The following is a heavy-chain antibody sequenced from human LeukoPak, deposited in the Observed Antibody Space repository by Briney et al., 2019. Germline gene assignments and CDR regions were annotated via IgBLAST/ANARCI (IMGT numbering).Heavy chain of an antibody. Sequence: GGSLRLSCAASGFTFSNYWMHWVRQAPGKGLVWVSRISSDEGSTTYADSVKGRFTISRDNAKNTLYLKMNTLRAEDTAIYFCARGGFTGTSCPYFDYWGQGTLVTVSS. CDR3: ARGGFTGTSCPYFDY. V-gene: IGHV3-74*01. CDR2: ISSDEGST. CDR1: GFTFSNYW. D-gene: IGHD2-2*01. J-gene: IGHJ4*02.